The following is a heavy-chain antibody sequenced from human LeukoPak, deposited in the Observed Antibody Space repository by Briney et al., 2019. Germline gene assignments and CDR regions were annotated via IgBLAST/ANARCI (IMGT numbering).Heavy chain of an antibody. D-gene: IGHD3-22*01. V-gene: IGHV3-9*01. Sequence: QPGGSLRLSFAASGFTFDDYAMHWVRQAPGKGLEWVSGISWNSGSIGYADSVKGRFTISRDNAKNSLYLQMNSLRAEDTALYYCAKDSGGQGSGYYRGPFDIWGQGTMVTVSS. CDR2: ISWNSGSI. CDR1: GFTFDDYA. J-gene: IGHJ3*02. CDR3: AKDSGGQGSGYYRGPFDI.